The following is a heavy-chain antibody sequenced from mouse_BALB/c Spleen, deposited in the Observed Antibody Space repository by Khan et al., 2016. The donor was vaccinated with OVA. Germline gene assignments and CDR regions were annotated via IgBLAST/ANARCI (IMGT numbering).Heavy chain of an antibody. CDR1: GFSLTNYG. V-gene: IGHV2-6-1*01. CDR2: IWSDGST. D-gene: IGHD2-10*01. Sequence: QVQLKESGPGLVAPSQSLSITCTISGFSLTNYGVHWVRQPPGKGLEWLVVIWSDGSTAYNSALKSRLTITQDNSKSQAFLQMNSLQTDDTAMYYCARQPYYHYYVMDYWGQGTSVTVSS. J-gene: IGHJ4*01. CDR3: ARQPYYHYYVMDY.